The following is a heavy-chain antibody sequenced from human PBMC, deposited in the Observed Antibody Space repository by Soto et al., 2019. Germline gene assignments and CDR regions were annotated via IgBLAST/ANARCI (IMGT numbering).Heavy chain of an antibody. Sequence: QLQLVQSGAEVERPGASVRVSCKAYGYPFSKYGISWIRQAPGQGLEWMGWIKPDNGDTNYAQKFQGRVTMTTDTSSNTAYMELRSLRSDATAVYYCATSYDSGFGPWGQGTLVSVSS. CDR1: GYPFSKYG. D-gene: IGHD5-12*01. V-gene: IGHV1-18*04. CDR2: IKPDNGDT. J-gene: IGHJ5*02. CDR3: ATSYDSGFGP.